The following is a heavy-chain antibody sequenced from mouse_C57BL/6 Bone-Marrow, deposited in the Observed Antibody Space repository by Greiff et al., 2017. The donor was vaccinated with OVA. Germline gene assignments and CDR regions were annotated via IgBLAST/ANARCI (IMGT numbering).Heavy chain of an antibody. CDR2: INPSSGYT. J-gene: IGHJ1*03. D-gene: IGHD1-1*01. CDR3: AKVNYYGSSYEDWYFDV. Sequence: VQLQQSGAELARPGASVKMSCKASGYTFTSYTMHWVKQRPGQGLEWIGYINPSSGYTKYNQKFKDKATLTADKSSSTAYMQLSSLTSEDSAVYYCAKVNYYGSSYEDWYFDVWGTGTTVTVSS. V-gene: IGHV1-4*01. CDR1: GYTFTSYT.